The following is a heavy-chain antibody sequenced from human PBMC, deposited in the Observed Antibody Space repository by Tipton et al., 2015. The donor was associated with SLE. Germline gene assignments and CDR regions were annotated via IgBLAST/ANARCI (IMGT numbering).Heavy chain of an antibody. Sequence: GLVKPSETLSLTCTVSDVSISNYYWTWIRQPPGKGLEWIGYINYNGNTKYNPSLKTRVTMSVDTSKRQFSLNLTSVTAADTARYYCARDGGGDDFLVLGDYFDYWGQGILVTVSS. CDR3: ARDGGGDDFLVLGDYFDY. CDR1: DVSISNYY. J-gene: IGHJ4*02. D-gene: IGHD5-12*01. CDR2: INYNGNT. V-gene: IGHV4-59*01.